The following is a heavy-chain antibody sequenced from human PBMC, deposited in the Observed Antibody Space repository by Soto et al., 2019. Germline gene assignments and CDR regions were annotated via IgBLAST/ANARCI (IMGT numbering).Heavy chain of an antibody. CDR2: ISYDGSNK. CDR1: GFTFSSYA. CDR3: ARVKAVAGHEVFDY. V-gene: IGHV3-30-3*01. J-gene: IGHJ4*02. D-gene: IGHD6-19*01. Sequence: QVQLVESGGGVVQPGRSLRLSCAASGFTFSSYAMHWVRQAPGKGLEWVAVISYDGSNKYYADSVNGRFTISRNNSKNTLYLQMNSLRADDTAVYYCARVKAVAGHEVFDYWGQGTLVTVSS.